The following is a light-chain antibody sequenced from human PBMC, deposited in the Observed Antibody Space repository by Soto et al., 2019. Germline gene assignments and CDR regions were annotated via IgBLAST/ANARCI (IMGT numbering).Light chain of an antibody. V-gene: IGLV1-47*01. CDR2: RNN. CDR1: RSNVETNY. CDR3: AAWDDSLSGWV. J-gene: IGLJ3*02. Sequence: QPVLTQPPSASGTPGQTVTISCSGSRSNVETNYVYWYQQLPGTAPKLLIYRNNQRPSWVPDRFSASESGPSASLAISGLRSEDEADYYCAAWDDSLSGWVFGGGTKLTVL.